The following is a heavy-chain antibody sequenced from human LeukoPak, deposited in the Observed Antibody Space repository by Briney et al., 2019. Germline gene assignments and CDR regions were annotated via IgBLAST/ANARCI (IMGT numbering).Heavy chain of an antibody. D-gene: IGHD1-20*01. CDR3: ARAETKGITGTPGY. V-gene: IGHV3-30-3*01. CDR1: GFTFSSYA. J-gene: IGHJ4*02. Sequence: PGRSLRLSCAASGFTFSSYAMHWVRQAPGKGLEWVAVISYDGSNKYYADSVKGRFTISRDNSKNTLYLQMNSLRAEDTAVYYCARAETKGITGTPGYWGQGTLVTVSS. CDR2: ISYDGSNK.